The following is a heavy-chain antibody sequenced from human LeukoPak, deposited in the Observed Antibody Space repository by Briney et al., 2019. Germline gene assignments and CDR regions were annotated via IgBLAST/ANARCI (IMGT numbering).Heavy chain of an antibody. Sequence: GGSLRLSCVGSGFTFSNYWMNLVRQAPGKGLEWVANIKGSDKGHVDSVKGRFSVSRDDARNSLYLQMDSLRAEDTAVYYCARDVDWNYDLWGQGTVVRVSS. CDR1: GFTFSNYW. J-gene: IGHJ4*02. V-gene: IGHV3-7*01. CDR2: IKGSDK. D-gene: IGHD1-7*01. CDR3: ARDVDWNYDL.